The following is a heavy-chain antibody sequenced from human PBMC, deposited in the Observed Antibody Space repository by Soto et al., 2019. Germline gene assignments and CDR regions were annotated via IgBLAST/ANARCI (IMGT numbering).Heavy chain of an antibody. D-gene: IGHD4-17*01. J-gene: IGHJ4*02. Sequence: SETLSLTCTVSGGSISSGGYYWSWIRQHPGKGLEWIGYIYYSGSTYYNPSLKSRVTISVDTSKNQFSLKLSSVTAADTAVYYCARGRDYGDPITFDYWGQGTLVTVSS. CDR2: IYYSGST. CDR3: ARGRDYGDPITFDY. CDR1: GGSISSGGYY. V-gene: IGHV4-31*03.